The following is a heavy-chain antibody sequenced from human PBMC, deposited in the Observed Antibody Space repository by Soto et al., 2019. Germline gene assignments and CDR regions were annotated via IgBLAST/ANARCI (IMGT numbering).Heavy chain of an antibody. CDR3: ARDSGSYYFDY. J-gene: IGHJ4*02. V-gene: IGHV3-30*04. Sequence: QVQLVESGGGVVQPGRSLRLSCATSGYVVHWVRQAPGKGLEWVAVISYDERNKYYADSVKGRFTISRDNSKNMLYLQMNSLRTKDTAVYYCARDSGSYYFDYWGQGTLVTVSS. D-gene: IGHD1-26*01. CDR1: GYV. CDR2: ISYDERNK.